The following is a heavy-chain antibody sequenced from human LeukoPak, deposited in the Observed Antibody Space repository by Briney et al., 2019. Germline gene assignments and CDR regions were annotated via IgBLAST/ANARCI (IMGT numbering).Heavy chain of an antibody. CDR1: GFTFSSNY. CDR2: IYSGGST. CDR3: AREKGGSYYGDAFDI. D-gene: IGHD1-26*01. V-gene: IGHV3-53*01. Sequence: GGSLRLSCAAPGFTFSSNYMSWVCQTPGKGLEWVSVIYSGGSTYYADSVKGRFTISRDNSKNTLYLQMNSLRAEDTAVYYCAREKGGSYYGDAFDIWGQGTMVTVSS. J-gene: IGHJ3*02.